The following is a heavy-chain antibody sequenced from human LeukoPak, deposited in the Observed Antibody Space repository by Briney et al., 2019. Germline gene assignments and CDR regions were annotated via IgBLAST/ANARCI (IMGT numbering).Heavy chain of an antibody. V-gene: IGHV3-33*01. CDR2: IWYDGSTK. J-gene: IGHJ4*02. Sequence: GGSLRLSCAASGFPFSSYGIHWVRQAPGKGLEWVAVIWYDGSTKYYADSVKGRFTISRDNSKNTLYLQMNSLRAEDTAVYFCARSQSSSLIDYWGLGTLVTVSS. CDR3: ARSQSSSLIDY. D-gene: IGHD6-13*01. CDR1: GFPFSSYG.